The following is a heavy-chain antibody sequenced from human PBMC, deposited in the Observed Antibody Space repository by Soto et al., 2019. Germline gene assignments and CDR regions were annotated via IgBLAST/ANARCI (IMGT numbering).Heavy chain of an antibody. V-gene: IGHV3-23*01. Sequence: GGSLRLSCAASGFTFSSYAMSWVRQAPGKGLEWVSAISGSGGNTYYADSVKGRFTISRDNSKNTLYLQVISLRAEDTAIYYCAKYGRMGAGGLDIVLPNWGRGTLVTVSS. CDR2: ISGSGGNT. D-gene: IGHD2-8*01. CDR3: AKYGRMGAGGLDIVLPN. CDR1: GFTFSSYA. J-gene: IGHJ4*02.